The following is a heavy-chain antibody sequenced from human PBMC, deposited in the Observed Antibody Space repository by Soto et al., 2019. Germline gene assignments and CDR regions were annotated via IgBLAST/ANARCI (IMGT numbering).Heavy chain of an antibody. D-gene: IGHD4-4*01. Sequence: EVQLLESGGGLIQPGGSLRLSCAASGFTFSTYDMSWVRQAPGKGLEWVSVMSGSGSGSYYADSVKGRFTISRDNSKNTLYLQMNSMRAEDTAVYYCVRHAKLTTVTANVGYYYGLDVWCQGTTVTVSS. CDR1: GFTFSTYD. CDR3: VRHAKLTTVTANVGYYYGLDV. J-gene: IGHJ6*02. CDR2: MSGSGSGS. V-gene: IGHV3-23*01.